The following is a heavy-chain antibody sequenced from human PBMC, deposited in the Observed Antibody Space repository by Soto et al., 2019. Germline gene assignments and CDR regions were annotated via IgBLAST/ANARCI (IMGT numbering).Heavy chain of an antibody. CDR3: ARLVCSSTSCYTGSDYYYGMDV. J-gene: IGHJ6*02. CDR2: IDPSDSYT. D-gene: IGHD2-2*02. Sequence: PGESLKISCKGSGYSFTSHWISWVRQMPGKGLEWMGRIDPSDSYTNYSPSFQGHVTISADKSISTAYLQWSSLKASDTAMYYCARLVCSSTSCYTGSDYYYGMDVWGQGTTVTVSS. CDR1: GYSFTSHW. V-gene: IGHV5-10-1*01.